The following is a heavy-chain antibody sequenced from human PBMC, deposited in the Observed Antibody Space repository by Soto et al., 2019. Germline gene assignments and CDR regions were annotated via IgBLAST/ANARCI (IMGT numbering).Heavy chain of an antibody. Sequence: ASVKVSCKASGYTFTGYYMHWLRQAPGQGLEWMGWINPNSGGTNYAQKFQGRVTMTRDTSISTAYMELSSLRSEDTAVYYCASRLECHNPHRGCRDYYYYGMDVWGQGTTVTAP. J-gene: IGHJ6*02. D-gene: IGHD3-3*01. CDR1: GYTFTGYY. CDR3: ASRLECHNPHRGCRDYYYYGMDV. V-gene: IGHV1-2*02. CDR2: INPNSGGT.